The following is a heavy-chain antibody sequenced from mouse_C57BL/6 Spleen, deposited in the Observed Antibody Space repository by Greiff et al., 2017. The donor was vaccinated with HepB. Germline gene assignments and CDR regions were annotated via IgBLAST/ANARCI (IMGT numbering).Heavy chain of an antibody. V-gene: IGHV7-3*01. CDR1: GFTFTDYY. J-gene: IGHJ3*01. CDR2: IRNKANGYTT. D-gene: IGHD1-1*01. CDR3: ARYDGSRMAY. Sequence: EVKVEESGGGLVQPGGSLSLSCAASGFTFTDYYMSWVRQPPGKALEWLGFIRNKANGYTTEYSASVKGRFTISRDNSQSILYLQMNALRAEDSATYYCARYDGSRMAYWGQGTLVTVSA.